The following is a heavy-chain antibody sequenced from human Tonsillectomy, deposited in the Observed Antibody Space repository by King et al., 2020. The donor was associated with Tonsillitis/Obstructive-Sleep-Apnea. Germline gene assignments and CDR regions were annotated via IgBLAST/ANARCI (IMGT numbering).Heavy chain of an antibody. CDR1: GGSISCGTYY. D-gene: IGHD3-16*02. J-gene: IGHJ4*02. CDR2: IYYSGNT. Sequence: QLQESGPGLVKPSETLSLTCTVSGGSISCGTYYWDWIRQPPGKGLEWIGTIYYSGNTYYKPSLKSRVTISVDTSKNQSSLKLSSVTATDTAVYYCAREVVWGNYRYPYFDYWGQGTLVTVSS. CDR3: AREVVWGNYRYPYFDY. V-gene: IGHV4-39*02.